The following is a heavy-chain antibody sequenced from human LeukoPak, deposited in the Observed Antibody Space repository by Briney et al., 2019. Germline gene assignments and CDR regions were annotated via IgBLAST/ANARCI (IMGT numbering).Heavy chain of an antibody. J-gene: IGHJ4*02. CDR1: GVSISSSTYY. Sequence: AETLSLTCTVSGVSISSSTYYWGCIRQPPGKGLEWIGSIYYSRSTYYNPTLKSRVTLSVDTSTTQFSLKLSSVTAAETAVYYCARSYCSSISCPFDYWGKGTLVTVSS. CDR3: ARSYCSSISCPFDY. D-gene: IGHD2-2*01. V-gene: IGHV4-39*07. CDR2: IYYSRST.